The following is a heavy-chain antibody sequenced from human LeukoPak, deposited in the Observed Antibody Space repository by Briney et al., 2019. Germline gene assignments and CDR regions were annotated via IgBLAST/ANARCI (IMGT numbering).Heavy chain of an antibody. Sequence: ASVKVSCKDSGYTFNGYYLHWVRQAPGQGLKWMGWSNAKNWGTNNAQRFKGRVTLTRHRPISTAYVALNRQRSDDTAVYNCARDQAMVRGPLSDMDVWGQGTTVTVSS. D-gene: IGHD3-10*01. CDR2: SNAKNWGT. J-gene: IGHJ6*02. CDR3: ARDQAMVRGPLSDMDV. V-gene: IGHV1-2*02. CDR1: GYTFNGYY.